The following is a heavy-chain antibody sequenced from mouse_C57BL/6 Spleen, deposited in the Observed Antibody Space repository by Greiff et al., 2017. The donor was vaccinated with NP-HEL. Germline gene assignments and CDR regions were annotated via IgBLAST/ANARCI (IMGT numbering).Heavy chain of an antibody. Sequence: QVQLQQPGAELVMPGASVKLSCKASGYTFTSYWMHWVKQRPGQGLEWIGEIDPSDSDTNYNQKFKGNSTLTVDKSSSTAYMQLSSLTSEDSAVYYCARPDSSGDYWGQGTTLTVSS. V-gene: IGHV1-69*01. CDR2: IDPSDSDT. D-gene: IGHD3-2*02. CDR1: GYTFTSYW. J-gene: IGHJ2*01. CDR3: ARPDSSGDY.